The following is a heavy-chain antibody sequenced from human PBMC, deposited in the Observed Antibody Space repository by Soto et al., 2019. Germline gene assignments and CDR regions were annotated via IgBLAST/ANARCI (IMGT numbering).Heavy chain of an antibody. V-gene: IGHV1-46*03. D-gene: IGHD4-17*01. Sequence: QVQLVQSGAEVKKPGASVKVSCKASGYTFTSYYMHWVRQAPGQGLEWMGIINPSGGSTSYAQKLQGRVNMTRETSTSTVYMELSSLRSEDTAVYYCARAYSGDYDWFDPWGQGTLVTVSS. CDR1: GYTFTSYY. J-gene: IGHJ5*02. CDR2: INPSGGST. CDR3: ARAYSGDYDWFDP.